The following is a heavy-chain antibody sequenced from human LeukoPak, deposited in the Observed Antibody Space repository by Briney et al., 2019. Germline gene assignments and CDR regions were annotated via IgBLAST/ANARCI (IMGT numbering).Heavy chain of an antibody. CDR3: ATGVTFWGGGFDY. CDR1: GFTINGYA. V-gene: IGHV3-23*01. CDR2: IRGDGGET. Sequence: GGSLRLSCVVSGFTINGYAMSWVRQAPGKRLEWVSTIRGDGGETNYADSVKGRLTVSRDNSKNTLYLQMNSLKIDDTAVYYCATGVTFWGGGFDYWGQGTLVTTSS. J-gene: IGHJ4*02. D-gene: IGHD2/OR15-2a*01.